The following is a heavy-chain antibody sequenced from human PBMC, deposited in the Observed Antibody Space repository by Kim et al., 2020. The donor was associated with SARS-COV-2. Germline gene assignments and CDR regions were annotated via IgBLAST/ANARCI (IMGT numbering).Heavy chain of an antibody. V-gene: IGHV3-53*01. Sequence: DYVKGRFTISRDNSKNTLYLQMNSLRAEDTAVYYCARVLVEMATMGWFDPWGQGTLVTVSS. CDR3: ARVLVEMATMGWFDP. J-gene: IGHJ5*02. D-gene: IGHD5-12*01.